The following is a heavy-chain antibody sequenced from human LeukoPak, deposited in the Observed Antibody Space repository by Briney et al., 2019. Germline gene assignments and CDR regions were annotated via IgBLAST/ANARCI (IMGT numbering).Heavy chain of an antibody. CDR3: ARGQGIAAAGCLDY. CDR1: GGSFSGYY. Sequence: SETLSLTCAVYGGSFSGYYWSWIRQPPGKGLEWIGEINHSGSTNYNPSLKSRVTISVDTSKNQFSLKLSSVTAADTAVYYCARGQGIAAAGCLDYWAREPWSPSPQ. J-gene: IGHJ4*02. D-gene: IGHD6-13*01. CDR2: INHSGST. V-gene: IGHV4-34*01.